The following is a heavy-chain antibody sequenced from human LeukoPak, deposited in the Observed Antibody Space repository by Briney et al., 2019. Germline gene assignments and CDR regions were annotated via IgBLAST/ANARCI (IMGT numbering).Heavy chain of an antibody. J-gene: IGHJ4*02. D-gene: IGHD6-13*01. CDR2: ISYDGSNK. CDR3: AKIEDRTAAAAPYYFDY. V-gene: IGHV3-30*04. CDR1: GLTFSSYA. Sequence: GGSLRLSCAASGLTFSSYAMHWVRQAPGKGLEWVAVISYDGSNKYYADSVKGRFTISRDNSKNTLYLQMNSLRAEDTAVYYCAKIEDRTAAAAPYYFDYWGQGTLVTVSS.